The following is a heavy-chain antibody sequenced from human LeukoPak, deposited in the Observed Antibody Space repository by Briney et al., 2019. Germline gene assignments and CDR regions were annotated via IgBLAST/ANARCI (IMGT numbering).Heavy chain of an antibody. J-gene: IGHJ3*02. CDR1: GYTFTSDD. Sequence: GASVKVSSKASGYTFTSDDINWVRQATGQGLEWMGWMNPNSGNTGYAQKFQGRVTMTRNTSISTAYMELSSLRSEDTAVSYCAREGNWNDAFDIWGQGTIVTVSS. CDR3: AREGNWNDAFDI. D-gene: IGHD1-20*01. V-gene: IGHV1-8*01. CDR2: MNPNSGNT.